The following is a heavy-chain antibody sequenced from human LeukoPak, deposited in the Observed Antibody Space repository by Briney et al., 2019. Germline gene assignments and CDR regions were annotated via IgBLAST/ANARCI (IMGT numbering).Heavy chain of an antibody. J-gene: IGHJ6*02. Sequence: PGRSLRLSCAASGFTFSSYGMHWVRQAPGKGLEWVAVIWYDGTNKYYADSVNGRFTISRDNSKNTLYLQMNSLRAEDTAVYYCARGRCSSTSCYRDYYYYGMDVWGQGTTVTVSS. CDR3: ARGRCSSTSCYRDYYYYGMDV. CDR2: IWYDGTNK. CDR1: GFTFSSYG. V-gene: IGHV3-33*01. D-gene: IGHD2-2*01.